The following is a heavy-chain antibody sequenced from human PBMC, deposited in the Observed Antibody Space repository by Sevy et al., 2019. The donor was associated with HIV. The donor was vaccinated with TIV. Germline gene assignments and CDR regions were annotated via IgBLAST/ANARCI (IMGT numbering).Heavy chain of an antibody. CDR2: IKLGGNDK. J-gene: IGHJ3*02. CDR1: GFTFSAYW. Sequence: GGSLRLSCAASGFTFSAYWMNWVRQAPGKGLEWVANIKLGGNDKSYVDSVKGRFTISRDNAEKSLFLQMNSLRADDTAIYYCVRDGDGDFDIWDQGTMVTVSS. V-gene: IGHV3-7*01. CDR3: VRDGDGDFDI. D-gene: IGHD4-17*01.